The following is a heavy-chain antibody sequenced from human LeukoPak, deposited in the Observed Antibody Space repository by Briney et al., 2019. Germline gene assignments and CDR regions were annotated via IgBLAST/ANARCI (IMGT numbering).Heavy chain of an antibody. Sequence: GGSLRLSCAASGFTFSSYGMHWVRQAPGKGLEWVAFIRYDGSNKYYADSVKGRFTISRDNSKNTLYLQMNSLRAEDTAVYYCAKDLYGSYRVNAVADAFDIWGQGTMVTVSS. V-gene: IGHV3-30*02. CDR3: AKDLYGSYRVNAVADAFDI. CDR2: IRYDGSNK. D-gene: IGHD1-26*01. J-gene: IGHJ3*02. CDR1: GFTFSSYG.